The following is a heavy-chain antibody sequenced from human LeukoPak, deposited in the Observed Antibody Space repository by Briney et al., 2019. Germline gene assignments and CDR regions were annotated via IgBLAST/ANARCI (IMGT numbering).Heavy chain of an antibody. J-gene: IGHJ6*03. CDR2: VNCNSGDA. CDR3: ARSAGHCSNGICFTDYYMDV. Sequence: ASVKVSCKASGYSFTEHYIYWVRQAPGQGLEWVGRVNCNSGDANSAQKFQGRVTMTRDTSVSTAYMDLSSVTSDDTAVYFCARSAGHCSNGICFTDYYMDVWGRGTTVTVSS. CDR1: GYSFTEHY. D-gene: IGHD2-8*01. V-gene: IGHV1-2*02.